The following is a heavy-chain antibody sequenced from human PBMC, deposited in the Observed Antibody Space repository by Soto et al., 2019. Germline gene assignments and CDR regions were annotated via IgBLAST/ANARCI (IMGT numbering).Heavy chain of an antibody. J-gene: IGHJ3*02. CDR2: IIPIFGTA. CDR3: ARAAEIVVAHDAFDI. V-gene: IGHV1-69*06. Sequence: ASVKVSCKASGGTFSSYAISWVRQAPGQGLEWVGGIIPIFGTANYAQKFQGRVTITADKSTSTAYMELSSLRSEDTAVYYCARAAEIVVAHDAFDIWGQGTMVTVSS. CDR1: GGTFSSYA. D-gene: IGHD3-22*01.